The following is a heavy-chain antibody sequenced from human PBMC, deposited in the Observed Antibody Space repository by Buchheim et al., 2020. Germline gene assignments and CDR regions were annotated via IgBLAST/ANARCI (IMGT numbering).Heavy chain of an antibody. CDR3: AKATGTMVNWFDP. V-gene: IGHV3-30*18. CDR2: ISYDGSNK. D-gene: IGHD1-1*01. J-gene: IGHJ5*02. CDR1: GFTFSSYG. Sequence: QVQLVESGGGVVQPGRSLRLSCAASGFTFSSYGMHWVNQAPGKGLEWVAVISYDGSNKYYADSVKGRFTISRDNSKTTLYLQMNSLRAEDTAVYYCAKATGTMVNWFDPWGQGTL.